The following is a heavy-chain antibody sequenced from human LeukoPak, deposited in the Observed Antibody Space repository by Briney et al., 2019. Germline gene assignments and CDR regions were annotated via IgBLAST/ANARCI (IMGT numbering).Heavy chain of an antibody. D-gene: IGHD2-2*02. CDR1: GFTFSSYS. Sequence: GGSLRLSCAASGFTFSSYSMNWVRQAPGKGLEWVSSISSSSSYIYYADSVKGRFTISRDNAKNSLYLQMNSLRAEDTAVYYCARDFEFGYCSSTSCYKGGYWGQGTLVAVSS. CDR2: ISSSSSYI. CDR3: ARDFEFGYCSSTSCYKGGY. V-gene: IGHV3-21*01. J-gene: IGHJ4*02.